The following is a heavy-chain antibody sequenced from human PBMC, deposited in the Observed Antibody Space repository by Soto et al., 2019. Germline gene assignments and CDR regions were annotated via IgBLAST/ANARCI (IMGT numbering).Heavy chain of an antibody. V-gene: IGHV1-69*12. CDR3: ARVSSHCGGDCYYWYFDL. Sequence: QVQLVQSGAEVKKPGSSVKVSCKASGGTFSSYAISWVRQAPGQGLEWMGGIIPIFGTANYAQKFQGRVTITADESTSTAYMELSSLRSEDTAVYYCARVSSHCGGDCYYWYFDLWGRGTLVTVSS. D-gene: IGHD2-21*02. J-gene: IGHJ2*01. CDR1: GGTFSSYA. CDR2: IIPIFGTA.